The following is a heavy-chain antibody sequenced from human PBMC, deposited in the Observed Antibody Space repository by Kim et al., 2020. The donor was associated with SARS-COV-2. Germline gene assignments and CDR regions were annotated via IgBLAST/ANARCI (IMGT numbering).Heavy chain of an antibody. V-gene: IGHV1-18*01. Sequence: NDGRKLQGRVNMTTDTSTSTAYMALRSLRSDDTAVYYCARAVYSSSIGMDVWGQGTTVTVAS. D-gene: IGHD6-6*01. CDR3: ARAVYSSSIGMDV. J-gene: IGHJ6*02.